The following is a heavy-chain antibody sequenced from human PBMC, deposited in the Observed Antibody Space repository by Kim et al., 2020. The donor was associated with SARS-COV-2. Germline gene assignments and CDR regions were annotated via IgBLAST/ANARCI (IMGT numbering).Heavy chain of an antibody. D-gene: IGHD5-18*01. J-gene: IGHJ4*02. CDR1: RFTFSNYG. CDR2: IWYDGSTK. CDR3: ARASGYSYGYVDY. Sequence: GGSLRLSCAASRFTFSNYGMHWVRQAPGKGLEGVAVIWYDGSTKYYADSVKGRFTISRDNSKNTLYLQMNSLRAEDTAIYYCARASGYSYGYVDYWGQGT. V-gene: IGHV3-33*01.